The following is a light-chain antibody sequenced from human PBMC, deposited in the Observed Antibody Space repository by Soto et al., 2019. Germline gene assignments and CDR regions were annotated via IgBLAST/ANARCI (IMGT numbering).Light chain of an antibody. CDR2: STN. Sequence: QTVVTQEPSFSVSPGGTVTPTCGLSSGSVSTSYYPSWYQQTPGQAPRTLIYSTNTRSSGVPDRFSGSILGNKAALTITGAQADDESDYYCVLYMGSAWVFGGGTKLTVL. CDR1: SGSVSTSYY. V-gene: IGLV8-61*01. CDR3: VLYMGSAWV. J-gene: IGLJ2*01.